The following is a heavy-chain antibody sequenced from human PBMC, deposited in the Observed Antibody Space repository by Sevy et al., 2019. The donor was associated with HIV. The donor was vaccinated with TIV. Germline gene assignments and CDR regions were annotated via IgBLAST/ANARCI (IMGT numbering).Heavy chain of an antibody. D-gene: IGHD3-3*01. V-gene: IGHV4-34*01. Sequence: SETLSLTCAVYGGSFSGYYWSWIRQPPGKGLEWIGEINHSGSTNYNPSLKSRVTISVETSKNQFSLKLSSVTAADTAVYYCARARITIFGVVIRVYYYYGMDVWGQGTTVTVSS. J-gene: IGHJ6*02. CDR3: ARARITIFGVVIRVYYYYGMDV. CDR2: INHSGST. CDR1: GGSFSGYY.